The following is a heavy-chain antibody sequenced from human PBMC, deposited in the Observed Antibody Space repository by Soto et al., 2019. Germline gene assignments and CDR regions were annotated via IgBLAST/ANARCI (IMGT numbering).Heavy chain of an antibody. J-gene: IGHJ4*02. CDR3: TTDPVTMIVVVPSSG. D-gene: IGHD3-22*01. Sequence: GSLRLSCAASGFIFRDWFMNWVRQAPGKGLEWVGRIKSKTDGGTTDYAAPVKGRFTISRDDSKNTLYLQMNSLKTEDTAVYYCTTDPVTMIVVVPSSGWGQGTLVTVSS. CDR1: GFIFRDWF. V-gene: IGHV3-15*07. CDR2: IKSKTDGGTT.